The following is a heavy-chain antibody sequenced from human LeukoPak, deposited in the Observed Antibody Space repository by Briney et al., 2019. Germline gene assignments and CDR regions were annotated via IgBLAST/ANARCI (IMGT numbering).Heavy chain of an antibody. CDR3: AKVAAAAGINDY. CDR2: ISYDGSNK. V-gene: IGHV3-30*18. J-gene: IGHJ4*02. CDR1: GLTFSSYG. Sequence: GGSLRLSCADSGLTFSSYGMHWVRQAPGKGLEWVAVISYDGSNKYYAGSVKGRFTISRDNSKNTLYLQMNSLRAEDTAVYYCAKVAAAAGINDYWGQGTLVTVSS. D-gene: IGHD6-13*01.